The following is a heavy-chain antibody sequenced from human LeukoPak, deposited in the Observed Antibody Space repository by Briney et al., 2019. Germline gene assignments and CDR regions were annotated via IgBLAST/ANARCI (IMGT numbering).Heavy chain of an antibody. V-gene: IGHV4-34*01. J-gene: IGHJ4*02. Sequence: SETLSLTCAVFGGSLSDHDWSWIRQPPGKGLEWIGEINHREATNYNPSLKSRVTLSLDTSKNQVSLKLNSLTAADTAVYYCARGKGDLSMIAMIVTAVEFYFDSWGPGTLVTVSS. CDR2: INHREAT. D-gene: IGHD3-22*01. CDR1: GGSLSDHD. CDR3: ARGKGDLSMIAMIVTAVEFYFDS.